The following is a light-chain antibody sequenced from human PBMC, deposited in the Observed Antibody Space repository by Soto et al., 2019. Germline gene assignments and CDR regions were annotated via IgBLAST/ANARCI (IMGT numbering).Light chain of an antibody. CDR2: NND. Sequence: QSALTQPPSVSGAPGPRFTISCTGSSSNLGAGFDVNWYQHLPGTAPKVVIHNNDNRPSGVPDRFSGSRSGASASLAITGLQTEDEAVYYGQSHDSRLSGAVFGGGTKLTVL. J-gene: IGLJ3*02. CDR3: QSHDSRLSGAV. CDR1: SSNLGAGFD. V-gene: IGLV1-40*01.